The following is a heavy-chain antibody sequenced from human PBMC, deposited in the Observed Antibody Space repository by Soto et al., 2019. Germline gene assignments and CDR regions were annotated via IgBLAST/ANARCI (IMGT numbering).Heavy chain of an antibody. CDR1: GVTFSSYA. D-gene: IGHD2-15*01. J-gene: IGHJ4*02. V-gene: IGHV3-30-3*01. Sequence: QVQLVESGGGVVQPGRCLRFSCAASGVTFSSYAMHWVRQAPGKGLEWVAVISYDGSNKYYADSVKGRFTISRDNSKNTLYLQMNSLRAEDTAVYYCAREPPPYCSGGSCYSYWGQGTLVTVSS. CDR2: ISYDGSNK. CDR3: AREPPPYCSGGSCYSY.